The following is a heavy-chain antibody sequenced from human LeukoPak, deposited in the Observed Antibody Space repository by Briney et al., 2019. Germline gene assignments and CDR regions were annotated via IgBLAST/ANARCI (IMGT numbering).Heavy chain of an antibody. V-gene: IGHV3-53*01. J-gene: IGHJ4*02. Sequence: GGSLRLSCAASGFTVSNNYISWVRQAPGKGLEWVSAISTSGRTYYADSVKGRFTISRDNSKNTLYLQMNSLRAEDTAVYYCAKGDTYYYDSSGYYPANYYFDYWGQGTLVTVSS. D-gene: IGHD3-22*01. CDR2: ISTSGRT. CDR3: AKGDTYYYDSSGYYPANYYFDY. CDR1: GFTVSNNY.